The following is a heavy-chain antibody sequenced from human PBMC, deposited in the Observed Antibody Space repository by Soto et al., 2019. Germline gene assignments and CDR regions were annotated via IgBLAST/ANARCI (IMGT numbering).Heavy chain of an antibody. V-gene: IGHV3-23*01. CDR1: GFTFSSYT. Sequence: EVQLLESGGDLVQPGGSLRLSCAASGFTFSSYTMTWVRQAPGKGLEWVSGINSGGRTYYADSVKGRFTISRDDSKNTLYLHIISLRAEDTAVYYCAKDLRPDGVWDFDYWGQGTLVTVSS. CDR3: AKDLRPDGVWDFDY. CDR2: INSGGRT. D-gene: IGHD4-17*01. J-gene: IGHJ4*02.